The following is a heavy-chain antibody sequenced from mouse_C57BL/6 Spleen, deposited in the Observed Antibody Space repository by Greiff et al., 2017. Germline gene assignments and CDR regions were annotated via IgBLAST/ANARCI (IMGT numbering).Heavy chain of an antibody. CDR2: IYPGSGNT. CDR1: GYTFTDYY. CDR3: ARTPLLRGAMDY. Sequence: QVQLQQSGAELVRPGASVKLSCKASGYTFTDYYINWVKQRPGQGLEWIARIYPGSGNTYYNEKFKGKATLTAEKSSSTAYMQLSSLTSEDSAVYFCARTPLLRGAMDYWGQGTSVTVSS. D-gene: IGHD1-1*01. V-gene: IGHV1-76*01. J-gene: IGHJ4*01.